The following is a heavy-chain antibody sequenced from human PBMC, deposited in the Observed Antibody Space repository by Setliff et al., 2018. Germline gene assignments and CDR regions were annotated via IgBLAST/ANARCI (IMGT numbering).Heavy chain of an antibody. V-gene: IGHV4-34*01. CDR1: GGSFSGYY. CDR3: ARRATYYNFWSGYYDY. Sequence: ASETLSLTCAVYGGSFSGYYWSWIRQPPGKGLEWIGEINHSGSTNNNPSLKSRVTISVDTSKNQFSLKLSSVTAADTAVYYCARRATYYNFWSGYYDYWGQGTLVTVSS. J-gene: IGHJ4*02. CDR2: INHSGST. D-gene: IGHD3-3*01.